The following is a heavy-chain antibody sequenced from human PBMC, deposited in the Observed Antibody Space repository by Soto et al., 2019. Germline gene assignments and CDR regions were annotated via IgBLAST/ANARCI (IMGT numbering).Heavy chain of an antibody. CDR2: IHAGNGNT. V-gene: IGHV1-3*01. CDR3: ARGGMTIYYHYDMDV. D-gene: IGHD3-3*01. CDR1: GYTFTNYA. Sequence: ASVKVSCKASGYTFTNYAIHWVRQAPGQRLEWMGWIHAGNGNTKYSQKFQGRVTIIRDTSASTAYMELSSLRSEDTAVYYCARGGMTIYYHYDMDVWCQGTMVTVSS. J-gene: IGHJ6*02.